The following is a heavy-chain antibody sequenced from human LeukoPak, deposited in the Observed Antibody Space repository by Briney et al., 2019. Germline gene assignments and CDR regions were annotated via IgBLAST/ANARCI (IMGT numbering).Heavy chain of an antibody. CDR2: IYFVWRT. Sequence: PSETLSLTCTVSGGSISSYYWSWIRQPPGKGLEWIGDIYFVWRTNYNPSRISRVTISVATSKNQFTLKLSSVTAADTAVYYCARDRAETWFDPWGQGTLVTVSS. CDR3: ARDRAETWFDP. J-gene: IGHJ5*02. D-gene: IGHD6-25*01. V-gene: IGHV4-59*01. CDR1: GGSISSYY.